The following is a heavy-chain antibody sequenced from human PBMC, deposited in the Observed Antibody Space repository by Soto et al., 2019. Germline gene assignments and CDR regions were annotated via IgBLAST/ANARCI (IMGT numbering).Heavy chain of an antibody. J-gene: IGHJ4*02. CDR3: XXXXXXPRX. Sequence: QVQLVQSGAEVKKPGASVKVSCKASGYTFTSYGISWVRQAPGQGLEWMGWISAYNGNTNYAQKLQGRVTMTTDTSTXTXXXXXXXXXXXXXXXXXXXXXXXXPRXWGQGTLVTVSS. CDR2: ISAYNGNT. CDR1: GYTFTSYG. V-gene: IGHV1-18*01.